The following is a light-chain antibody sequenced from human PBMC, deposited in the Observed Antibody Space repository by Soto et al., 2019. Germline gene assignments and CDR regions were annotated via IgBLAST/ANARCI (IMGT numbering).Light chain of an antibody. CDR1: QSISSY. CDR2: AAS. J-gene: IGKJ1*01. V-gene: IGKV1-39*01. Sequence: DIEMTQSPSSLSASVGDRDTITCRASQSISSYLNWYKQKPGNAPNLLNYAASTLQSGVPSRFSAYGSETDFTLTISNLQAEDFATYYCQQSYTTPRTFGQGTKVEVK. CDR3: QQSYTTPRT.